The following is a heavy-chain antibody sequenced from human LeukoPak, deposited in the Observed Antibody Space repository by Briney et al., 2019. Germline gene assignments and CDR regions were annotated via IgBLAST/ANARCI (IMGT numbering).Heavy chain of an antibody. V-gene: IGHV3-23*01. CDR1: GFTVSTNY. CDR2: ISSRGSTT. CDR3: AKGVSWGPLYYFDY. J-gene: IGHJ4*02. Sequence: QPGGSLRLSCAASGFTVSTNYMSWVRQAPGKGLEWVSYISSRGSTTYYADSVKGRFTISRDISKNTLYLQMNSLRAEDTAVYYCAKGVSWGPLYYFDYWGQGTLVTVSS. D-gene: IGHD7-27*01.